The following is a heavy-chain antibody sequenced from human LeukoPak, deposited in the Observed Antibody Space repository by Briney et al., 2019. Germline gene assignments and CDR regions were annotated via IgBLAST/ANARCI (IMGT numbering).Heavy chain of an antibody. J-gene: IGHJ4*02. D-gene: IGHD4-23*01. V-gene: IGHV1-18*01. Sequence: ASVKVSCKASGYTFTSYGISWLRQAPGQGLEWMGWISAYNGNTNYAQKLQGRVTMTTDTSTSTAYMELRSLRSDDTAVYYCARDRSSTVVTPIDYWGQGTLVTVPS. CDR1: GYTFTSYG. CDR2: ISAYNGNT. CDR3: ARDRSSTVVTPIDY.